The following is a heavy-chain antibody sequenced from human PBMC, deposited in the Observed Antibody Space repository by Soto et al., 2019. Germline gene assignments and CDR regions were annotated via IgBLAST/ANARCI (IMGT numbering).Heavy chain of an antibody. V-gene: IGHV4-39*07. J-gene: IGHJ4*02. CDR1: GDSINSDKYY. CDR3: ARHLSTPGTRGFDS. CDR2: IYFRGNT. Sequence: SETLSLTCSVSGDSINSDKYYWGWIRQPPGKGLEWIGSIYFRGNTYYNPSLKSRVTMSIDNYKNQFFLNLASVTAADTAVYYCARHLSTPGTRGFDSWGQGTLVTVSS.